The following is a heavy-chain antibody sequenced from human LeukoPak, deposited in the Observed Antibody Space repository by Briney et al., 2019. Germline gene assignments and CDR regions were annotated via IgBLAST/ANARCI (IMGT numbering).Heavy chain of an antibody. CDR2: INPNSGGT. D-gene: IGHD3-10*01. J-gene: IGHJ4*02. CDR1: GYTFTGYY. V-gene: IGHV1-2*06. Sequence: ASVKVSCXASGYTFTGYYMHWVRQAPGQGLEWMGRINPNSGGTNYAQKFQGRVTMTRDTSISTAYMELSRLRSDGTAVYYCARGYYGSGSYYVLDYWGQGTLVTVSS. CDR3: ARGYYGSGSYYVLDY.